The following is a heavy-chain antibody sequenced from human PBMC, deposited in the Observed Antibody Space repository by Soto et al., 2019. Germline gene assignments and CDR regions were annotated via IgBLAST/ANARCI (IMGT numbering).Heavy chain of an antibody. CDR1: GFTFSSYS. D-gene: IGHD3-10*01. Sequence: PGGSLRLSCAASGFTFSSYSMNWVRQAPGKGLEWVSSISSSSSYIYYADSVKGRFTISRDNAKNSLYLQMNSLRAEDTAVYYCARFDGSGSYQILDYYYGMDVWGQGTTVTVSS. J-gene: IGHJ6*02. CDR3: ARFDGSGSYQILDYYYGMDV. V-gene: IGHV3-21*01. CDR2: ISSSSSYI.